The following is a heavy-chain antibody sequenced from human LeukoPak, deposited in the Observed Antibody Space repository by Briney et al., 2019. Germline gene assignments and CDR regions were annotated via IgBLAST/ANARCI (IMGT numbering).Heavy chain of an antibody. Sequence: GASVKVSCKASGYTFISYAIHWVRQTPGQRLEWMGWINAHNGDTKYSQKFQGRVAITRDTSANIVYMELSTLRFGDTAVYYCARGSTSDWPLEYWGRGILVTVSS. D-gene: IGHD2-21*02. V-gene: IGHV1-3*01. CDR3: ARGSTSDWPLEY. CDR2: INAHNGDT. J-gene: IGHJ4*02. CDR1: GYTFISYA.